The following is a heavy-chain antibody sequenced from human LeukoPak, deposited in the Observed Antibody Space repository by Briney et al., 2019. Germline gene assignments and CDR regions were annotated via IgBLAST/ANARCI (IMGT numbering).Heavy chain of an antibody. V-gene: IGHV3-23*01. CDR1: GFTFSNLA. CDR2: ISDSGGTT. Sequence: GGSLRLSCVASGFTFSNLAMGWVRQDPGKGLEWLSVISDSGGTTYYADSVKGRFTISRDNSRNTLYLQKNSLRVEDTAVYYCAKDARRSSGWYFFDHWGQGTLVTVSS. J-gene: IGHJ4*02. CDR3: AKDARRSSGWYFFDH. D-gene: IGHD6-19*01.